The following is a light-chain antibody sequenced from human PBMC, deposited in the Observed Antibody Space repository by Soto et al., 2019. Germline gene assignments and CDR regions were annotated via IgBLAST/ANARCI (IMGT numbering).Light chain of an antibody. Sequence: QSALTQPRSVSGSPGQSVTISCTGTSSDVGGYNYVSWYQQHPGKAPKLMIYDVSKRPSGVPDRFSGSKSGNTASLTISGLQAEDEADYYCCSYAGSXTPYVFGTGTKVTVL. CDR2: DVS. J-gene: IGLJ1*01. CDR3: CSYAGSXTPYV. CDR1: SSDVGGYNY. V-gene: IGLV2-11*01.